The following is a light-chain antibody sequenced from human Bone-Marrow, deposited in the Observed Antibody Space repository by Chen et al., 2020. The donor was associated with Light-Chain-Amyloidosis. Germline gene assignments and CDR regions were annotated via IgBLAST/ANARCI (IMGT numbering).Light chain of an antibody. Sequence: QSALTQPASVPGSPGQSITISCTGTSSDVGGYDIVSWYRQHPGKAPKLLIFEVTKRPSGVSNRFSGSKSGNTASLTISGLRTEDAADYYCCAYRGGSFPYVFGPGTKVTVL. J-gene: IGLJ1*01. CDR1: SSDVGGYDI. CDR3: CAYRGGSFPYV. V-gene: IGLV2-23*02. CDR2: EVT.